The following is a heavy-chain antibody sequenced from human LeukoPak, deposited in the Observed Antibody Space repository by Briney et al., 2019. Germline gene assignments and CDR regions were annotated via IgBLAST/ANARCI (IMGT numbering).Heavy chain of an antibody. CDR2: INPSGGST. J-gene: IGHJ6*03. V-gene: IGHV1-46*01. D-gene: IGHD3-22*01. Sequence: GASVKVSCKASGYTFTSYYMHWVRQAPGQGLEWMGIINPSGGSTSYAQKFQGRVTMTRDMSTSTVYMELSSLRSEDTAVYYCARDLYGDSSGYYPNLRYYYYMDVWGKGTTVTISS. CDR3: ARDLYGDSSGYYPNLRYYYYMDV. CDR1: GYTFTSYY.